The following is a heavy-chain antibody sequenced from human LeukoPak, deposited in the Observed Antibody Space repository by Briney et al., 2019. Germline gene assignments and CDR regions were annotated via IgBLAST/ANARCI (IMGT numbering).Heavy chain of an antibody. J-gene: IGHJ6*04. CDR1: GFTFSSYA. D-gene: IGHD3-10*02. CDR2: ISGSGGST. CDR3: AELGITMIGGV. V-gene: IGHV3-23*01. Sequence: GGSLRLSCAASGFTFSSYAMSWVRQAPGKGLEWVSAISGSGGSTYYADSVKGRFTISRDNAKNSLYLQMNSLRAEDTAVYYCAELGITMIGGVWGKGTTVTNSS.